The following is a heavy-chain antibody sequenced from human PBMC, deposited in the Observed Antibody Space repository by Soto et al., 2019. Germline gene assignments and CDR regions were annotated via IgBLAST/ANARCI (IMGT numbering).Heavy chain of an antibody. J-gene: IGHJ5*02. D-gene: IGHD6-19*01. CDR3: ARERWGSGSRWFDP. Sequence: ASVKVSCKASGYTFISYSMHWVRQAPGQRLEWMEWINVGNGNTKYSEKFQGRVTITIDTSASTGYMELSSLRYEDTAVYYCARERWGSGSRWFDPWGQGTLVTVSS. CDR1: GYTFISYS. V-gene: IGHV1-3*01. CDR2: INVGNGNT.